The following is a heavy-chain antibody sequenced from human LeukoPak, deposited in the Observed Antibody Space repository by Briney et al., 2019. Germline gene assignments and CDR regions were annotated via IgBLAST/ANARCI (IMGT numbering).Heavy chain of an antibody. J-gene: IGHJ4*02. Sequence: PGGSLRLSCAASGFTFSNYGMHWVRQAPGKGLEWVAFISYDGSKEYYADSAKGRFTISRDNSKNTLFLQMNSLRDEDTAMYYCAKDLMSYSGYGGGGDLEHWGPGTLVTVSS. CDR1: GFTFSNYG. CDR2: ISYDGSKE. V-gene: IGHV3-30*18. D-gene: IGHD5-12*01. CDR3: AKDLMSYSGYGGGGDLEH.